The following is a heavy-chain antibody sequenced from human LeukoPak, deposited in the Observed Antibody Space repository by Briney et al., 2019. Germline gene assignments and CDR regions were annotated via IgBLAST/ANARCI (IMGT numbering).Heavy chain of an antibody. J-gene: IGHJ4*02. CDR2: IKSKPDGETT. V-gene: IGHV3-15*01. CDR1: GFTFSAYS. CDR3: VTGGYYLDY. Sequence: PGGSLRLSCAGSGFTFSAYSMNWVRQAPGKGLEWVGRIKSKPDGETTDYAAPVSGRFTVSGDDSKNTVYLQMNSLKTEDTAVYYCVTGGYYLDYWGQGTPVTVSS.